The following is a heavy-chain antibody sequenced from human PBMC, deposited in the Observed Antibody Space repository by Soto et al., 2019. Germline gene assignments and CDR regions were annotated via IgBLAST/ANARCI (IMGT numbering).Heavy chain of an antibody. D-gene: IGHD6-19*01. V-gene: IGHV1-18*01. CDR3: ARKGSGWTSAFDI. J-gene: IGHJ3*02. CDR1: GYTFTSYD. Sequence: ASVKVSCKASGYTFTSYDINWVRQATGQGLEWMGWISAYSGNTNYAQKLQGRVTMTTDTSTSTAYMELRSLRSDDTAVYYCARKGSGWTSAFDIWGQGTMVTVSS. CDR2: ISAYSGNT.